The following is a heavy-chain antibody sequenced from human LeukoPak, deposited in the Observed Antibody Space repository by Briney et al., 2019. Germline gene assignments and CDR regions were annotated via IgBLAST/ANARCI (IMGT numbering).Heavy chain of an antibody. CDR1: GYTFIGYY. CDR3: ARGELPTSYFDY. D-gene: IGHD1-26*01. J-gene: IGHJ4*02. CDR2: INPNSGGT. Sequence: ASVKVSCKASGYTFIGYYIHWVRQAPGQGLEWMGWINPNSGGTNYAQKFQGWVTMTRDTSISTAYMELSRLRSDDTAMYYCARGELPTSYFDYWGQGTLVTVSS. V-gene: IGHV1-2*04.